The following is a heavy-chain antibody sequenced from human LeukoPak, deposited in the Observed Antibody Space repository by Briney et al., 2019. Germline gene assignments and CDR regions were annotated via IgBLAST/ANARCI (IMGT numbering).Heavy chain of an antibody. Sequence: SVKISCKASGGTFSSYAISWVRQAPGQGLEWMGRIIPIFGTANYAQKFQGRVTITTDESTSTAYMELSSLRSEDTAVYYCASALWEVRGVIIPPDYWGQGTLVTVSS. D-gene: IGHD3-10*01. CDR3: ASALWEVRGVIIPPDY. CDR1: GGTFSSYA. CDR2: IIPIFGTA. V-gene: IGHV1-69*05. J-gene: IGHJ4*02.